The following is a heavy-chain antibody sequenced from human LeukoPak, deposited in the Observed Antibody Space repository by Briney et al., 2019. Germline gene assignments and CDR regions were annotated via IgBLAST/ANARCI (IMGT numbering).Heavy chain of an antibody. CDR2: IRGSGDSS. Sequence: PGGSLRLSCAASGFIFTNYAMNWVRQAPGKGLEWVPAIRGSGDSSYYADSVKGRFTISRDNSKNTLYLQMNSLRVEDTALYYCAKTGNSGTYSEAFHIWGQGTMVTVSS. CDR3: AKTGNSGTYSEAFHI. D-gene: IGHD1-26*01. CDR1: GFIFTNYA. J-gene: IGHJ3*02. V-gene: IGHV3-23*01.